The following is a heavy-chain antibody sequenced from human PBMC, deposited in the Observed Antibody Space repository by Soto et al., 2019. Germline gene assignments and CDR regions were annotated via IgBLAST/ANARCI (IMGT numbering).Heavy chain of an antibody. J-gene: IGHJ6*02. CDR2: ISAYNGNT. D-gene: IGHD1-1*01. V-gene: IGHV1-18*01. Sequence: ASVKVSCKASGYTFTSYGISWVRQAPGQGLEWMGWISAYNGNTNYAQKLQGRVTMTTDTSTSTAYMELRSLRSDDTAVYYCARALEISLGYYYGMDVWGQGTTVTVSS. CDR1: GYTFTSYG. CDR3: ARALEISLGYYYGMDV.